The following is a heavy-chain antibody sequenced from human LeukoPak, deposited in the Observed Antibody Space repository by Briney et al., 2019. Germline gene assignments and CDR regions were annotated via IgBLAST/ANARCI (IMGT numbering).Heavy chain of an antibody. Sequence: ASVKVSCKASGGTVSSYAISWVRQAPGQGLEWMGGIIPIFGTANYAQKFQGRVTITADESTSTAYMELSSLRSEGTAVYYCAREVGATISLDYWGQGTLVTVSS. V-gene: IGHV1-69*13. CDR2: IIPIFGTA. J-gene: IGHJ4*02. CDR3: AREVGATISLDY. CDR1: GGTVSSYA. D-gene: IGHD1-26*01.